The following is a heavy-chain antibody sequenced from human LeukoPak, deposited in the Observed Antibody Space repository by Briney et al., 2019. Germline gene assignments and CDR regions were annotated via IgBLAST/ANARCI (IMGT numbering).Heavy chain of an antibody. CDR2: ISAYNGNT. CDR3: AVTVGSGSPGDPYYYYGMDV. D-gene: IGHD3-10*01. Sequence: ASVKVSCKASGYTFTSYGISWVRQAPGQGLEWMGWISAYNGNTNYAQKLQGRVTMTTDTSTSTAYMELRSLRSDDTAVYYCAVTVGSGSPGDPYYYYGMDVWGQGTTVTVSS. V-gene: IGHV1-18*01. J-gene: IGHJ6*02. CDR1: GYTFTSYG.